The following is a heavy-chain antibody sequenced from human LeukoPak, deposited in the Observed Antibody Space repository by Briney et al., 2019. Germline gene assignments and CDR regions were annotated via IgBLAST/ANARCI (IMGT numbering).Heavy chain of an antibody. Sequence: GGTLRLSCAASGITFTTYATTWGSQAPAKGLEGVSSLSDSGDNTYYADSVKGRFTISRDNSKNTLYLQMNSLRAEDTAIYYCAKGRARDGYIYWGQGILVTVSS. CDR2: LSDSGDNT. CDR3: AKGRARDGYIY. J-gene: IGHJ4*02. V-gene: IGHV3-23*01. CDR1: GITFTTYA. D-gene: IGHD5-24*01.